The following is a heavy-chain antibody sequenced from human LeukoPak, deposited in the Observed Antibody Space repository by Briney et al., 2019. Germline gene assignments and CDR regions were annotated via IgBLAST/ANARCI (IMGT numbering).Heavy chain of an antibody. Sequence: GGSLRLSCAASGFTVSSNYMNWVRQAPGKGLEWVSIIYSGGSTYYADSVKGRFTISRDNSKNTLYLQMNSLRAEDTAVYYCARDLGSGWNFDYWGQGTLVTVSS. CDR3: ARDLGSGWNFDY. D-gene: IGHD6-19*01. CDR1: GFTVSSNY. V-gene: IGHV3-53*01. CDR2: IYSGGST. J-gene: IGHJ4*02.